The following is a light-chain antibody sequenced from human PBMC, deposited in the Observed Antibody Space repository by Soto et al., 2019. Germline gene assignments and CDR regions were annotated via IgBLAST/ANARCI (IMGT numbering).Light chain of an antibody. Sequence: QSALTQPPSASGSPGQSVTISCTGTSSDVGGYNYVSWYQHHPGKAPKLMIYEVNKRPSGVSDRFSGSKSGNTASLTVSGLQAEDEADYYCSSYAVSNSLGVFGGGTKVTVL. CDR2: EVN. CDR3: SSYAVSNSLGV. J-gene: IGLJ2*01. CDR1: SSDVGGYNY. V-gene: IGLV2-8*01.